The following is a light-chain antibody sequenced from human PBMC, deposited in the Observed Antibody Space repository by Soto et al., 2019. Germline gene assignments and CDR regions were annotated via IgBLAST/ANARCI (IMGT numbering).Light chain of an antibody. CDR3: YSAADNNLV. CDR2: KDS. J-gene: IGLJ2*01. Sequence: SYELTQPSSVSVSPGQTARISCSGDVLTKEYARWFQQKPGQAPVLVIYKDSERPSGIPERFSGSSSGTTVTLTITGAQVEDEADYYCYSAADNNLVFGGGTKVTVL. V-gene: IGLV3-27*01. CDR1: VLTKEY.